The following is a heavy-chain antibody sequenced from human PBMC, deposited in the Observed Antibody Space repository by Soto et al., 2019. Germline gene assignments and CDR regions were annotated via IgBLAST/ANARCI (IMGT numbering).Heavy chain of an antibody. Sequence: EVPLLESGGGLGQPGGSLRLSCAASGLTFSDYAMSWVREAPGQGLEWVSAISGSGDRTYYPESVKGRLTISKDNTNHPLHLQMHSPRAEATDVYYFTKDQDRGGDDYHPYDCSGQGSLATVCS. CDR2: ISGSGDRT. CDR1: GLTFSDYA. CDR3: TKDQDRGGDDYHPYDC. D-gene: IGHD4-17*01. J-gene: IGHJ4*02. V-gene: IGHV3-23*01.